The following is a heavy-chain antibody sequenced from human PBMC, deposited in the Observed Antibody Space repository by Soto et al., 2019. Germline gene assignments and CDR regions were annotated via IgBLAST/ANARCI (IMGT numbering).Heavy chain of an antibody. J-gene: IGHJ4*02. Sequence: GGSLRLSCAASGFTFSSYSMNWVRQAPGKGLEWVSSISSSSSYIYYADSVKGRFTISRDNAKNSLYLQMNSLRAEDTAVYYCARGLGLAHPRGYSLWGQGTLVTVSS. CDR3: ARGLGLAHPRGYSL. D-gene: IGHD5-18*01. V-gene: IGHV3-21*01. CDR1: GFTFSSYS. CDR2: ISSSSSYI.